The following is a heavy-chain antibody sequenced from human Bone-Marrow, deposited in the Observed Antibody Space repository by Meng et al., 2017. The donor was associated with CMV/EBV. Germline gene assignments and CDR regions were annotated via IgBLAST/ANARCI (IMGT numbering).Heavy chain of an antibody. Sequence: ASVKVSCKASGYTFTGYYMHWVRQAPGQGLEWMGWINPNSGGTNYAQKFQGRVTMTRDTSISTAYMELSRLRSDDTAVYYCARDWTLTGGNDYWGQGTLVTVSS. V-gene: IGHV1-2*02. CDR3: ARDWTLTGGNDY. CDR2: INPNSGGT. J-gene: IGHJ4*02. CDR1: GYTFTGYY. D-gene: IGHD3/OR15-3a*01.